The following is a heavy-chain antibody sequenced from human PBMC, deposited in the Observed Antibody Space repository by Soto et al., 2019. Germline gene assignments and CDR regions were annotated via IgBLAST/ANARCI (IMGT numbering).Heavy chain of an antibody. CDR3: AKGMRSGYLPYNWFDP. D-gene: IGHD3-3*01. CDR1: GFTFSSYA. J-gene: IGHJ5*02. V-gene: IGHV3-23*01. CDR2: ISGSGGST. Sequence: PGGSLRLSCAASGFTFSSYAMSWVRQAPGKGLEWVSAISGSGGSTYYADSVKGRFTISRDNSKNTLYLQMNSLRAEDTAVYYCAKGMRSGYLPYNWFDPWGQGTLVTVSS.